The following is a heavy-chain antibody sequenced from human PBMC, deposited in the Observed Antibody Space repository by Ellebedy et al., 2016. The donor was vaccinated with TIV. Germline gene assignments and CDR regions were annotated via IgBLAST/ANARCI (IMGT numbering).Heavy chain of an antibody. D-gene: IGHD3-9*01. CDR3: ASKTYYDILTGYYNYYYYGMDV. V-gene: IGHV1-24*01. CDR2: FDPEDGET. J-gene: IGHJ6*02. CDR1: GYTLTELS. Sequence: ASVKVSXXVSGYTLTELSMHWVRQAPGKGLEWMGGFDPEDGETIYAQKFQGRVTMTEDTSTDTAYMELSGLRSEDTAVYYCASKTYYDILTGYYNYYYYGMDVWGQGTTVTVSS.